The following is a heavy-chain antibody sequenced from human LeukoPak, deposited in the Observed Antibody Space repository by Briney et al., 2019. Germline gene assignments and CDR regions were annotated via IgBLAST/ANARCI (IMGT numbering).Heavy chain of an antibody. Sequence: LKPSETLSLTCAVYGVSFSGYYWSWIRQPPGKGLEWIGEINHSGSTNYNPSLKSRVTISVDTSKNQFSLKLSSVTAADTAVYYCARLWGSRYDFWSGYSGDYYFDYWGQGTLVTVSS. CDR2: INHSGST. V-gene: IGHV4-34*01. CDR1: GVSFSGYY. CDR3: ARLWGSRYDFWSGYSGDYYFDY. J-gene: IGHJ4*02. D-gene: IGHD3-3*01.